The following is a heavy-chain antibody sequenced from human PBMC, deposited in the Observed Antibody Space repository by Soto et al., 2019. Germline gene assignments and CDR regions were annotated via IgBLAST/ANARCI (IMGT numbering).Heavy chain of an antibody. J-gene: IGHJ6*02. CDR2: RYLGGSDT. Sequence: GESLKISCKGSADTFDSYWIGWVRQTPGRGLQWIGIRYLGGSDTRYSPSFQGQVTISADKSISTAYLQWSSLKASDTAMYYCARPHYYYGSGSNYYYGMDVWGQGTTVTVS. D-gene: IGHD3-10*01. CDR1: ADTFDSYW. CDR3: ARPHYYYGSGSNYYYGMDV. V-gene: IGHV5-51*01.